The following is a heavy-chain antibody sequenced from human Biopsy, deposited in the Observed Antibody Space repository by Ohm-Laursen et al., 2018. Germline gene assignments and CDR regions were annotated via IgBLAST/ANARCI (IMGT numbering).Heavy chain of an antibody. D-gene: IGHD1-1*01. J-gene: IGHJ4*02. V-gene: IGHV1-24*01. CDR3: AADINVWNVNY. CDR2: FAPENGKT. Sequence: ESSVKVSCKVSGYTLTELSMHWVRQAPGKGLEWMGGFAPENGKTVYAQNFQARVSMTEDTSTDTAYMELRSLRSEDTAVYHCAADINVWNVNYWGQGTQVTVSS. CDR1: GYTLTELS.